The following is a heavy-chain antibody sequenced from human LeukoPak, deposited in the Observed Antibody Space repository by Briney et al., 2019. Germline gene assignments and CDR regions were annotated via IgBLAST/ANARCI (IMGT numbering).Heavy chain of an antibody. D-gene: IGHD3-10*01. J-gene: IGHJ6*03. CDR2: INPNSGGT. V-gene: IGHV1-2*02. CDR1: VYTFTGYY. CDR3: AREAYASGSFRTDYYYMDV. Sequence: ASVKVSCKGSVYTFTGYYMYWVRQAPGQGLEWMGWINPNSGGTNYAQKFQGRVTMTRDTSISTAYMELSRLRSDDTAVYYCAREAYASGSFRTDYYYMDVWGKGTTVSISS.